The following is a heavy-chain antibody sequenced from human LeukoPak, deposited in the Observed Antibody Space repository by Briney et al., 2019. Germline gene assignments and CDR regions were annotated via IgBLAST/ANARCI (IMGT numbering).Heavy chain of an antibody. CDR1: GGSISSYY. D-gene: IGHD3-3*01. CDR2: IYYSGST. Sequence: PSETLSLTCTVSGGSISSYYWGWIRQPPGKGLEWIGSIYYSGSTYYNPSLKSRVTISVDTSKNQFSLKLSSVTAADTAVYYCARHGVAGGDPLDYWGQGTLVTVSS. CDR3: ARHGVAGGDPLDY. V-gene: IGHV4-39*01. J-gene: IGHJ4*02.